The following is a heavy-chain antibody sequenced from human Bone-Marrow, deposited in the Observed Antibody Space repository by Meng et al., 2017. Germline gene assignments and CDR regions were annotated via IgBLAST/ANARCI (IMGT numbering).Heavy chain of an antibody. J-gene: IGHJ4*02. CDR3: ARDEDISAAGKLFGDY. V-gene: IGHV1-2*06. CDR1: GYNCPDYY. CDR2: INPKSGDT. Sequence: GRRVRSRAWVKKPGASVKVSCKPSGYNCPDYYIHWVRRAPGQGLEWMGRINPKSGDTHYAQKFQARVTMTGDTSISTAYMELSGLRPDDTAMYYCARDEDISAAGKLFGDYWGQGTLVTVSS. D-gene: IGHD6-25*01.